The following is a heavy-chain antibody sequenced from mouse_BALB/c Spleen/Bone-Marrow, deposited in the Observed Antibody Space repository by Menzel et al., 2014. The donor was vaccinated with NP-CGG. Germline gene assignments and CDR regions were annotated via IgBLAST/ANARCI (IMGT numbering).Heavy chain of an antibody. V-gene: IGHV1-5*01. CDR3: TRSYYDYGGFPN. D-gene: IGHD2-4*01. Sequence: EVQLQQSGTALARPGASVKMSCKASGYSFTRYWMHWVKQRPGQGLEWIGVIYPGNSDTIYNQKFKGKAKLTAVTSASTAYMELSSLTNEDSAVYYCTRSYYDYGGFPNWGQGTLVTVSA. CDR2: IYPGNSDT. CDR1: GYSFTRYW. J-gene: IGHJ3*01.